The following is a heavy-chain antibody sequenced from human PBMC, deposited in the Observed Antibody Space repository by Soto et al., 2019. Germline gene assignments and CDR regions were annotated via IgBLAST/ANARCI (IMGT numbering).Heavy chain of an antibody. CDR3: ARLMYAFDSNGFSIDY. J-gene: IGHJ4*02. Sequence: QAQLVESGGGVVQPGRSLRLSCGASGFTFSNYGMHWVRQAPGKGLDWVAAISYDGNNKYYADSVKGRFSISRDDSKNTLYLQMNSLRHEDTAMYYCARLMYAFDSNGFSIDYWGQGNLVTVSS. V-gene: IGHV3-30*03. CDR2: ISYDGNNK. D-gene: IGHD3-22*01. CDR1: GFTFSNYG.